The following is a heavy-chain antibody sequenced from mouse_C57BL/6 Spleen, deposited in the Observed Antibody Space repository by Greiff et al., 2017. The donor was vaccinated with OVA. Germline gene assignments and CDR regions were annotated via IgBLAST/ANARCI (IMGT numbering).Heavy chain of an antibody. D-gene: IGHD3-2*02. Sequence: EVQLVESGAELVKPGASVKLSCTASGFNIKDSYMHWVKQRTEQGLEWIGWIDPEDGETKYAPKFHGKATITADTSSNTAYLPLSSLTSEDTAVYYCARSGQLRPVFAYWGQGTLVTVSA. J-gene: IGHJ3*01. CDR2: IDPEDGET. CDR1: GFNIKDSY. CDR3: ARSGQLRPVFAY. V-gene: IGHV14-2*01.